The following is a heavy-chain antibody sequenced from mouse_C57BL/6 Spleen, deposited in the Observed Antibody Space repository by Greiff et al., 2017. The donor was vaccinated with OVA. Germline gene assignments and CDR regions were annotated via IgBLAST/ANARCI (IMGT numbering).Heavy chain of an antibody. CDR1: GFTFSSYA. J-gene: IGHJ1*03. CDR3: ARERGYDLLGYFDV. CDR2: ISDGGSYT. V-gene: IGHV5-4*01. Sequence: EVKLMESGGGLVKPGGSLKLSCAASGFTFSSYAMSWVRQTPEKRLEWVATISDGGSYTYYPDNVKGRFTISRDNAKNNLYLQMSHLKSEDTAMYYCARERGYDLLGYFDVWGTGTTVTVSS. D-gene: IGHD2-4*01.